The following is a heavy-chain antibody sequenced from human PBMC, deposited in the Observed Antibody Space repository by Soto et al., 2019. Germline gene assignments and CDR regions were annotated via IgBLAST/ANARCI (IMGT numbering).Heavy chain of an antibody. D-gene: IGHD3-22*01. CDR2: IDWDDDK. V-gene: IGHV2-70*01. J-gene: IGHJ4*02. Sequence: SGPTLVNPTQTLTLTCTFSGFSLSTSGMCVSWIRQPPGKALEWLALIDWDDDKYYSTSLKTRLTISKDTSKNQVVLTMTNMDPVDTATYYCARTTPTYYYDSSGYHFDYWGQGTLVTVSS. CDR1: GFSLSTSGMC. CDR3: ARTTPTYYYDSSGYHFDY.